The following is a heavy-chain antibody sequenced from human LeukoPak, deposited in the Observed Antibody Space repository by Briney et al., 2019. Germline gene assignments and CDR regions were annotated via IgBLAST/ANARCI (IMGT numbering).Heavy chain of an antibody. CDR1: GYTFANYF. J-gene: IGHJ4*02. Sequence: ALVKVSCKASGYTFANYFMHWVRQAGGQGLEGMGIINPSGCNTDYAQKFQGRVTMTRDMSTSTVYMELSSLRTEDTAMYYCARVSVGATMLAYFDYWGQGTLVTVSS. CDR2: INPSGCNT. D-gene: IGHD1-26*01. CDR3: ARVSVGATMLAYFDY. V-gene: IGHV1-46*01.